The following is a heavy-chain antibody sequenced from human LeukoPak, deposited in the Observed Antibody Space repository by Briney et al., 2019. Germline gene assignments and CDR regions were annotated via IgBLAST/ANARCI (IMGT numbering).Heavy chain of an antibody. CDR2: IHNSGST. J-gene: IGHJ6*03. V-gene: IGHV4-59*01. CDR3: ARVECSGGSCYPIYYYYYMDV. CDR1: GGSISSYY. Sequence: SETLSLTCTVSGGSISSYYWSWIRQPPGKGLEWIGYIHNSGSTKYNPSLKSPVTISVDTPKNQFSLKLTSVTAADTAVYYCARVECSGGSCYPIYYYYYMDVWGKGTTVTVSS. D-gene: IGHD2-15*01.